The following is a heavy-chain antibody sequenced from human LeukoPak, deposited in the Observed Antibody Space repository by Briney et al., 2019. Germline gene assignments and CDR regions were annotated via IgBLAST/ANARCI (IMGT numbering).Heavy chain of an antibody. J-gene: IGHJ5*02. CDR3: AKGGGMRIAARNRFDP. V-gene: IGHV3-23*01. CDR1: GFTFSSYA. CDR2: ISGSGGST. D-gene: IGHD6-6*01. Sequence: PGGSLRLSCAASGFTFSSYAVSWVRQAPGKGLEWVSAISGSGGSTYYADSVKGRFTISRDNSKNTLYLQMNSLRAEDTAVYYCAKGGGMRIAARNRFDPWGQGTLVTVSS.